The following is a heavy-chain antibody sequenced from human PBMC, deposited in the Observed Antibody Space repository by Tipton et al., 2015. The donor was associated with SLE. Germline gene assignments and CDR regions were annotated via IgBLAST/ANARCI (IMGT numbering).Heavy chain of an antibody. CDR1: GFNFSTYA. J-gene: IGHJ6*02. CDR3: AKDGGAAYLDV. Sequence: SLRISCEASGFNFSTYAMSWVRQAPGKGLQWVSILGGSDGWTEYADSVKGRFTISRDNSRNTLYLQMNSLTVEDTAVYFCAKDGGAAYLDVWGQGTTVTVSS. D-gene: IGHD2-21*01. CDR2: LGGSDGWT. V-gene: IGHV3-23*01.